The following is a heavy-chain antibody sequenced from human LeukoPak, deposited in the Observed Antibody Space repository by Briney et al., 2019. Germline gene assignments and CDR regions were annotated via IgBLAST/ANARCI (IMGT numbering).Heavy chain of an antibody. D-gene: IGHD1-1*01. CDR1: GFSFSSYA. CDR2: ISGSGGST. CDR3: ARRPGLERYYFDY. V-gene: IGHV3-23*01. Sequence: GGSLRLSCAASGFSFSSYAMSWVRQAPGKGLQWVSTISGSGGSTYYAGSVKGRFTISRDNSKSTLYLQMNSLRAEDAALYFCARRPGLERYYFDYWGQGTLVTVSS. J-gene: IGHJ4*02.